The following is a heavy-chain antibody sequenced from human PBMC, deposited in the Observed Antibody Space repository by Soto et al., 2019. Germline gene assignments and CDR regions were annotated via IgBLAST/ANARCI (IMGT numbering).Heavy chain of an antibody. CDR2: INAGNGNT. CDR3: ARVGYSSSWYRLGGVYFDY. J-gene: IGHJ4*02. CDR1: GYTFTSYA. V-gene: IGHV1-3*01. D-gene: IGHD6-13*01. Sequence: QVQLVQSGAEVKKPGASVKVSCKASGYTFTSYAMHWVRQAPGQRLEWMGWINAGNGNTKYSQKFQGRVTITRDTSASTAYMELSSLRSEDTAVYYCARVGYSSSWYRLGGVYFDYWGQGTLVTVSS.